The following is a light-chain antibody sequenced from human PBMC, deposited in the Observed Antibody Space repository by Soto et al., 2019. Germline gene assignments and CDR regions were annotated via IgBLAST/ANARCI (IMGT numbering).Light chain of an antibody. V-gene: IGKV4-1*01. CDR3: QKYYDSPLT. CDR2: CAS. CDR1: QSVLYSSNNKNY. J-gene: IGKJ4*01. Sequence: DIVMTQSPDSLAVSLGERATINCKSSQSVLYSSNNKNYLTWYQQKPGQPPKLLISCASTRESGVPERFSGSGSGTDFTLTISSLHAEDVAVYYCQKYYDSPLTFGGGTKVEIK.